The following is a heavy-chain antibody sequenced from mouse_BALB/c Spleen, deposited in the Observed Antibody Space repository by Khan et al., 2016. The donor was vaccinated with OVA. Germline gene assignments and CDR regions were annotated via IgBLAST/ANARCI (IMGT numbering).Heavy chain of an antibody. CDR1: GFSLTNSG. CDR2: IWSDGST. CDR3: DRQPDYHDNIMDN. V-gene: IGHV2-6-1*01. D-gene: IGHD1-1*02. Sequence: QVQLQESGPGLVAPSQSLSITCTISGFSLTNSGVHWIRQPPGKGLEWLVVIWSDGSTTYNSALKSRLTISKDNSKSQVFLKMNSLQTDDPALYSCDRQPDYHDNIMDNWGQGTSVTVSS. J-gene: IGHJ4*01.